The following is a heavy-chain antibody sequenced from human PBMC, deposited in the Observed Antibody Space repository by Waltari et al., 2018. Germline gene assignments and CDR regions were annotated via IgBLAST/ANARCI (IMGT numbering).Heavy chain of an antibody. CDR2: IGTTTSHI. V-gene: IGHV3-21*01. J-gene: IGHJ4*02. CDR1: GFPFRNFR. CDR3: VREEYDPRDY. Sequence: EVQLVESGGGLVKPGGALRLPCEAPGFPFRNFRMNWVRPAPGKGLEWVSLIGTTTSHIFYADSVRGRFTISRDNANKSLFLQMNSLRVEDTAVYYCVREEYDPRDYWGQGTLVTVSS. D-gene: IGHD3-3*01.